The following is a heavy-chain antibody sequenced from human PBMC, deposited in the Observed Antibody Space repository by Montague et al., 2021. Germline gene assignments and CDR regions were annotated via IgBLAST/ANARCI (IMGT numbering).Heavy chain of an antibody. D-gene: IGHD2-21*02. CDR1: GGSISSTSYY. Sequence: SETLSLTCTVSGGSISSTSYYWGWIRQPPGTGPEWIGSIYYSGSTYYNPSLKSRVTISADTCKNQFSLRLRSVTAADTAVYYCARRMGFVVVTEHDAFDIWGQGTMVTVSS. V-gene: IGHV4-39*01. CDR3: ARRMGFVVVTEHDAFDI. J-gene: IGHJ3*02. CDR2: IYYSGST.